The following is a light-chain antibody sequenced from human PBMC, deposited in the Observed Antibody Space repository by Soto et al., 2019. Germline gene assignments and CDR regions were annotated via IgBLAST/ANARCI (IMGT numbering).Light chain of an antibody. CDR1: QGIASY. CDR2: RAS. V-gene: IGKV3-15*01. CDR3: QHYNFWPHT. J-gene: IGKJ2*01. Sequence: TQSPSSLSASVGDRVTITCRASQGIASYLAWYQQKPGQAPRLLIYRASTRATGVPARFSGSGSGTEFTLTISSLQSEDVSVYFCQHYNFWPHTFGQGTKLEIK.